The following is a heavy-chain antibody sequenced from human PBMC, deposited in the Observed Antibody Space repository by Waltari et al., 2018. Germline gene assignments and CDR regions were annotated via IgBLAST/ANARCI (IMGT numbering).Heavy chain of an antibody. CDR1: GYTFTGYY. CDR2: INPNSGGP. CDR3: ARYYYDSSGYYSYYYGMDV. V-gene: IGHV1-2*02. D-gene: IGHD3-22*01. Sequence: QVQLVQSGAEVKKPGASVKVSCKASGYTFTGYYMHWVRQAPGQGLEWMGWINPNSGGPNYAQTFQGRVTMTRDTSISTAYMELSRLRSDDTAVYYCARYYYDSSGYYSYYYGMDVWGQGTTVTVSS. J-gene: IGHJ6*02.